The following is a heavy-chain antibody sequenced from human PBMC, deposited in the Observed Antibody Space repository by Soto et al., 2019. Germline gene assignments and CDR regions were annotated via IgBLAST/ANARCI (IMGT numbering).Heavy chain of an antibody. CDR1: GFTFSTYA. V-gene: IGHV3-23*01. Sequence: LRLSCAASGFTFSTYAMSWVRQAPGKGLEWVSAISGSGGNSTFYGDSVKGRFTISRDNSKNTLYLQMNSLGAEDTAVYYCAKGGSSCCFDSWGQGTLVTV. CDR2: ISGSGGNST. J-gene: IGHJ4*02. D-gene: IGHD2-15*01. CDR3: AKGGSSCCFDS.